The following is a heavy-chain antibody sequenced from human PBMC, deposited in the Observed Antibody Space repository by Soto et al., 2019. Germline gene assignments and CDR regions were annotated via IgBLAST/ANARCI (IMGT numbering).Heavy chain of an antibody. V-gene: IGHV1-18*01. CDR3: AMVDNYVTPTPQDV. CDR1: GYIFVNYG. D-gene: IGHD3-16*01. CDR2: ISPYTGDT. J-gene: IGHJ6*02. Sequence: QVQLVQSGDEMKKPGASVRVSCKASGYIFVNYGIAWVRQAPGQGLEWMGWISPYTGDTHSASKVQGRLNMTTDTSTSTASMDLGSLTSDDTAVYYCAMVDNYVTPTPQDVWGQGTTVTVSS.